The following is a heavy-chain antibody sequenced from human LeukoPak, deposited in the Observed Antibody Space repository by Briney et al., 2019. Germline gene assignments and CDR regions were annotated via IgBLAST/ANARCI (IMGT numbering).Heavy chain of an antibody. CDR3: ARGVVSSGSQYKGFGP. D-gene: IGHD3-22*01. CDR1: GGSISSGRYY. CDR2: IYSSGRT. J-gene: IGHJ5*02. V-gene: IGHV4-61*02. Sequence: SETLSLTCTVSGGSISSGRYYWSWLRQPAGRGLEWIGRIYSSGRTNYKSSLNSRVIISMDTSKNQFSLKVSFVTAADTAVYCCARGVVSSGSQYKGFGPGGQGPLAPVSA.